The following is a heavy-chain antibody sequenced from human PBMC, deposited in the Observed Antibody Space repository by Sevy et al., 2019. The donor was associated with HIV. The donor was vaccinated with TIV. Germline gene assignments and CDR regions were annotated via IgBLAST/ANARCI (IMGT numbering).Heavy chain of an antibody. CDR3: ARDLFSGGNAVYGY. J-gene: IGHJ4*02. Sequence: GWSLRLSCAASGFTFSSYAMNWVRRAPGKGLEWVSSINAISSNIYYADSVKGRFTISRDNAENSLYLQMNSVRAEDTAVYYCARDLFSGGNAVYGYWGQGTLVTVSS. CDR2: INAISSNI. D-gene: IGHD2-15*01. CDR1: GFTFSSYA. V-gene: IGHV3-21*01.